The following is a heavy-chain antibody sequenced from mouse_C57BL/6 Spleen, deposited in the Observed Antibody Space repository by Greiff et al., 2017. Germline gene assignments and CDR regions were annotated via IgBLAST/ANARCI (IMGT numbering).Heavy chain of an antibody. J-gene: IGHJ2*01. CDR3: ARMIPYYYGSSYDY. CDR1: GYTFTSYW. D-gene: IGHD1-1*01. Sequence: QVHVKQPGAELVRPGSSVKLSCKASGYTFTSYWMHWVKQRPIQGLEWIGNIDPSDSETHYNQKFKDKATLTVDKSSSTAYMQLSSLTSEDSAVYYCARMIPYYYGSSYDYWGQGTTLTVSS. V-gene: IGHV1-52*01. CDR2: IDPSDSET.